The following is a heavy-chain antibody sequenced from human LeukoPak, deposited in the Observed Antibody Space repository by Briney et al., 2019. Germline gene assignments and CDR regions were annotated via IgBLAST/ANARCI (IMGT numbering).Heavy chain of an antibody. V-gene: IGHV4-31*03. Sequence: SQTLSLNCTVSGGSISSGGYYWGWIRQHPGNGLGWIGSIYYSGSPYYSLSRKSRVSILVDTSKNQFSLRLSSVTAADTAVYYCARDLGGFDPWGQGALVTVSS. CDR2: IYYSGSP. CDR1: GGSISSGGYY. CDR3: ARDLGGFDP. J-gene: IGHJ5*02.